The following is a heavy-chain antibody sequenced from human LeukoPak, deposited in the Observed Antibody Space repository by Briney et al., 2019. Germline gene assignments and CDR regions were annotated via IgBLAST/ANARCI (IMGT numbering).Heavy chain of an antibody. Sequence: GGTLRLFCAASRFTFSNYAMTWVSQAPGKGLEWVTTIGGNGYPTYYADSVKGRFTISRDNSKNTLYLQMNSLRAEDTAVYYCAKIKSSGSYDYFDYCGQGTLVTVSS. V-gene: IGHV3-23*01. CDR1: RFTFSNYA. CDR3: AKIKSSGSYDYFDY. CDR2: IGGNGYPT. J-gene: IGHJ4*02. D-gene: IGHD1-26*01.